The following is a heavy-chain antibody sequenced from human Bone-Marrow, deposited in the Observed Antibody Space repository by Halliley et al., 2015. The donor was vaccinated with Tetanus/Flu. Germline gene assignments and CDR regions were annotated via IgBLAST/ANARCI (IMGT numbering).Heavy chain of an antibody. J-gene: IGHJ4*02. D-gene: IGHD3-22*01. V-gene: IGHV4-31*03. CDR3: ATTYYDSSALGY. CDR1: GGSISSGGYY. Sequence: TLSLTCTVSGGSISSGGYYWSWIRQHPGKGLEWIGYIYYSGSTYYNPSLKSRVSISVDTSKNQFSLKLSSVTAADTAVYYCATTYYDSSALGYWGQGTLVTVSS. CDR2: IYYSGST.